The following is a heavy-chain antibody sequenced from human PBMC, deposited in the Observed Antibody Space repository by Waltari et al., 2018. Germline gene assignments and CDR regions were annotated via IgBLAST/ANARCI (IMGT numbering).Heavy chain of an antibody. CDR2: IKKDGSEE. CDR1: GFTLSSYW. D-gene: IGHD3-22*01. Sequence: EVQLVESGGGLVQPGGSLRLSCAASGFTLSSYWMSWVRQAPGKGPEWVANIKKDGSEEYYVDSVRGRFTISRDNAKNSLYLQINSLRPEDTAVYYCARDQWFAFDIWGQGTMVTVSS. J-gene: IGHJ3*02. CDR3: ARDQWFAFDI. V-gene: IGHV3-7*01.